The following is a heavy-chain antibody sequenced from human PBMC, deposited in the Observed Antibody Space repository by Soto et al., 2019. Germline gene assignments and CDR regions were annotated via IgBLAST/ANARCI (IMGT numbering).Heavy chain of an antibody. Sequence: ASVKVSCKASGYTFTSYGISWVRQAPGQGLEWMGWISAYNGNTNYAQKLQGRVTMTTDTSTSTAYMELRSLRSDDTAVYYCARDLAMNSRIWDYYYYGMDVWGQGTTVPVSS. D-gene: IGHD6-13*01. CDR1: GYTFTSYG. CDR2: ISAYNGNT. J-gene: IGHJ6*02. CDR3: ARDLAMNSRIWDYYYYGMDV. V-gene: IGHV1-18*01.